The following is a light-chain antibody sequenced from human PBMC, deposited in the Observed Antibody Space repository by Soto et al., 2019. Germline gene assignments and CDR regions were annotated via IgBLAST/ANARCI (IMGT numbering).Light chain of an antibody. V-gene: IGKV1-33*01. Sequence: DIPMTQSPSSLSASVGDRVTITCQASQGISNYLNWYQQKPGKAPKLLIYDASNLEAGVPSRFSGSGSGTDFTFTISSLQPEDIATYYCQQYDNLPITFGQGTRLEIK. CDR2: DAS. CDR3: QQYDNLPIT. J-gene: IGKJ5*01. CDR1: QGISNY.